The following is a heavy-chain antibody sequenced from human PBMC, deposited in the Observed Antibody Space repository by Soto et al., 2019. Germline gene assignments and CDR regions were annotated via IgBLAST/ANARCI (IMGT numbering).Heavy chain of an antibody. D-gene: IGHD2-8*02. CDR3: ARESRGGVPSSDY. Sequence: QVQLQESGPGLVKPSQTLSLTCTVSGGSISSGGYYWSWTRQHPGKGLEWIGYTYYSGSTYYNPSLKSRVTISVDTSKNQFSLKLSSVTAADTAVYYCARESRGGVPSSDYWGQGTLVTVSS. CDR2: TYYSGST. V-gene: IGHV4-31*03. J-gene: IGHJ4*02. CDR1: GGSISSGGYY.